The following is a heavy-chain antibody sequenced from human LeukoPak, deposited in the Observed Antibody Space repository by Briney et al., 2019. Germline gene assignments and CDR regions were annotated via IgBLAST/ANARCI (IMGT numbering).Heavy chain of an antibody. V-gene: IGHV1-69*01. CDR2: IIPIFGTA. CDR1: GGTFSSYA. D-gene: IGHD3-22*01. CDR3: ARDRDYYDSTYDAFDI. J-gene: IGHJ3*02. Sequence: SVKVSCKASGGTFSSYAISWVRQAPGQGLEWMGGIIPIFGTANYAQKFQGRVTITADESTSTAYMELSSLRSEDTAVYYCARDRDYYDSTYDAFDIWGQGTMATVSS.